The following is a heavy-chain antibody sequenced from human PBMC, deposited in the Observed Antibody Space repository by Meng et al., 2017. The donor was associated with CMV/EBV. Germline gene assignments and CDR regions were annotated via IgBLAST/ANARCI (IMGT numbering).Heavy chain of an antibody. D-gene: IGHD3-10*02. J-gene: IGHJ4*02. CDR3: ARTKLFEYYFDY. CDR2: IKQDGSEK. V-gene: IGHV3-7*01. CDR1: GFTFSSYW. Sequence: GESLKISCAASGFTFSSYWMSWVRRAPGKGLEWVANIKQDGSEKYYVDSVKGRFTISRDNAKNSLYLQMNSLRAEDTAVYYCARTKLFEYYFDYWGQGTLVTVSS.